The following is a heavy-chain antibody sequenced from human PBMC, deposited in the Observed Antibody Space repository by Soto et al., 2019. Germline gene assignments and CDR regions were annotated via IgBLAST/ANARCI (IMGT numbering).Heavy chain of an antibody. D-gene: IGHD5-18*01. Sequence: GGSLRLSWTSAGCTFGSYSMNLVRQAPGKGLEWVSSISSSSSYIYYADSVKGRFTISRDNAKNSLYLQMNSLRAEDTAVYYCARGGGYSYGYFGYWGQGTLVTVSS. CDR3: ARGGGYSYGYFGY. CDR1: GCTFGSYS. J-gene: IGHJ4*02. CDR2: ISSSSSYI. V-gene: IGHV3-21*01.